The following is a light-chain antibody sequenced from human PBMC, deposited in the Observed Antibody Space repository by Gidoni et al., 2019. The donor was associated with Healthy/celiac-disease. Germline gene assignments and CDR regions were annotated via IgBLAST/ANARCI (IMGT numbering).Light chain of an antibody. J-gene: IGKJ1*01. Sequence: DIQITQYPSSLSASVGDRVTITCRASQSISSNLNWDQQKQEKAPQRLLYAASRWTSRVPSRCIGSGCGTEYTLIISSLQPEDYATDYCQQKYSTPPCTFGQGTKVEIK. CDR3: QQKYSTPPCT. CDR2: AAS. CDR1: QSISSN. V-gene: IGKV1-39*01.